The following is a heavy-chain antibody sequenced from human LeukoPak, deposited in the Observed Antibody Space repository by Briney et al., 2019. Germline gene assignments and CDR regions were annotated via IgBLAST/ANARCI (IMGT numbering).Heavy chain of an antibody. CDR1: GYTFSSYD. J-gene: IGHJ4*02. CDR3: ARTGGSVGYYIDY. CDR2: MNPNSGDT. V-gene: IGHV1-8*01. Sequence: ASVKVSCKASGYTFSSYDINWVRQATGQGLEWMGWMNPNSGDTGFAQKFQGRVTMTRNTSITTAYMELSSLRSEDTAAYYCARTGGSVGYYIDYWGQGTLVTVSS. D-gene: IGHD2-8*02.